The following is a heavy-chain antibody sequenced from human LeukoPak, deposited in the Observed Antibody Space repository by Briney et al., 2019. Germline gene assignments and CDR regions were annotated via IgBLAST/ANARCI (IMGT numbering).Heavy chain of an antibody. CDR1: GGSISSSSYY. CDR3: ARASPLTVSKAWFDP. J-gene: IGHJ5*02. CDR2: IYYSGST. D-gene: IGHD4-11*01. Sequence: PSETLSLTCTVSGGSISSSSYYWGWIRQPPGKGLEWIGSIYYSGSTYYNPSLKSRVTISVDTSKNQFSLKLSSVTAADTAVYYCARASPLTVSKAWFDPWGQGTLVTVSS. V-gene: IGHV4-39*07.